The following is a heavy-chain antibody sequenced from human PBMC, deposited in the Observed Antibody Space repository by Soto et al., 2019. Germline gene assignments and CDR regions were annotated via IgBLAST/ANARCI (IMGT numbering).Heavy chain of an antibody. CDR2: ISGSGGST. Sequence: GGSLRLSCAASGFTFSSYAMGWVRQAPGKGLEWVSAISGSGGSTYYADSVKGRFTISRDNSKNTLYLQMNSLRAEDTAVYYCAKSAEEGGWYNYFDYWGQGTLVTVSS. V-gene: IGHV3-23*01. D-gene: IGHD6-19*01. CDR3: AKSAEEGGWYNYFDY. J-gene: IGHJ4*02. CDR1: GFTFSSYA.